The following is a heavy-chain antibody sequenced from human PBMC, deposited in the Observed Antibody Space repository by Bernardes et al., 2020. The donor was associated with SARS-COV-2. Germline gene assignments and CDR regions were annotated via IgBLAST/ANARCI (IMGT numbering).Heavy chain of an antibody. CDR3: ARGFGITMIVVVMGAFDI. D-gene: IGHD3-22*01. Sequence: TLSLTCTVSGGSISSGGYYWSWIRQHPGKGLEWIGYIYYSGSTYYNPSLKSRVTISVDTSKNQFSLKLSSVTAADTAVYYCARGFGITMIVVVMGAFDIWGQGTMVTVSS. CDR2: IYYSGST. V-gene: IGHV4-31*03. CDR1: GGSISSGGYY. J-gene: IGHJ3*02.